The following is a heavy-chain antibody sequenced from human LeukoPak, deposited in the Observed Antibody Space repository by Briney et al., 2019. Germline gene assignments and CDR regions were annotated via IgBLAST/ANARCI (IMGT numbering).Heavy chain of an antibody. J-gene: IGHJ3*02. V-gene: IGHV3-74*01. CDR2: ISPDGRST. D-gene: IGHD1-26*01. CDR3: ASHPIRPGATGGFDI. Sequence: AGGSLRLSCAASGFTFSSYGMHWVRQAPGKGLVWVSRISPDGRSTNYADFVKGRFSISRDNAKNSLYLQMNSLRAEDTAVYYCASHPIRPGATGGFDIRGQGTMVTVSS. CDR1: GFTFSSYG.